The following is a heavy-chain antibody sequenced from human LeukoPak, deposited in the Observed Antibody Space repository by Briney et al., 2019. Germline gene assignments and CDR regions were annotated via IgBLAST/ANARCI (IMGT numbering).Heavy chain of an antibody. V-gene: IGHV1-69*05. Sequence: APXQXLXWMGGIIPIFRTPNYAQKFQGRVTITTDESTSTAYMELSSLKSEDTAIYYCARVDRYYFYLDVWGKGTTVTVXS. CDR3: ARVDRYYFYLDV. CDR2: IIPIFRTP. J-gene: IGHJ6*03.